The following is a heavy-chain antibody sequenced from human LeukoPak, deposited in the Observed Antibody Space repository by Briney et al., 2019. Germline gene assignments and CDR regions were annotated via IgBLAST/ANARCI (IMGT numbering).Heavy chain of an antibody. CDR2: ISSSSSYI. J-gene: IGHJ3*02. CDR3: ARDDRYYYDSSGPLAGAFDI. D-gene: IGHD3-22*01. V-gene: IGHV3-21*01. Sequence: GGSLRLSCAASGFTFSSYSMNWVRQAPGKGLEWVSSISSSSSYIYYADSVKGRFTISRDNAKNSLYLQMNSLRAEDTAVYYCARDDRYYYDSSGPLAGAFDIWGQGTMVTVSS. CDR1: GFTFSSYS.